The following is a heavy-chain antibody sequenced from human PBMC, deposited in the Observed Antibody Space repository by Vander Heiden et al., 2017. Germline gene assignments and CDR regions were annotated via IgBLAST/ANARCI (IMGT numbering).Heavy chain of an antibody. CDR2: ISGSGGST. CDR1: GFTFSSYA. J-gene: IGHJ4*02. V-gene: IGHV3-23*01. D-gene: IGHD2-2*03. Sequence: GFTFSSYAMSWVRQAPGKGLEWVSDISGSGGSTYYADSVKGRFTISRDNSKNTLDLKRNSMRAEETAVYYCAKMDMRGGATKLGFDYWGQGTMVTVCS. CDR3: AKMDMRGGATKLGFDY.